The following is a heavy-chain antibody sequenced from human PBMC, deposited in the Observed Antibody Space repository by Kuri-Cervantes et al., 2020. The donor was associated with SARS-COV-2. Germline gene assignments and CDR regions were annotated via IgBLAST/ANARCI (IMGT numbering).Heavy chain of an antibody. J-gene: IGHJ3*02. V-gene: IGHV3-48*01. Sequence: GGSLRLSCAASGFTFSSYSMNWVRQAPGKGLEWVSYISSSSSTIYYADSVKGRFTFSRDNAKNSLYLQMNSLRAEDTAVYYCAKPQRITIFGVVIMVDAFDIWGQGTMVTVSS. CDR3: AKPQRITIFGVVIMVDAFDI. CDR1: GFTFSSYS. D-gene: IGHD3-3*01. CDR2: ISSSSSTI.